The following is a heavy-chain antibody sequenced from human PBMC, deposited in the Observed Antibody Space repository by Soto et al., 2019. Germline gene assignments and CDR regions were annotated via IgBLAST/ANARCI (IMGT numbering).Heavy chain of an antibody. Sequence: SETLSITYTVSGSSISTSSYYWGWILQPPGKGLEWIGSIYYSGSTYYNPSLKSRVTISVDTSKNQFSLKLSSVTAADTAVYYCARLWNSSWYPYGMDVWGQGTTVT. CDR2: IYYSGST. CDR1: GSSISTSSYY. D-gene: IGHD6-13*01. J-gene: IGHJ6*02. V-gene: IGHV4-39*01. CDR3: ARLWNSSWYPYGMDV.